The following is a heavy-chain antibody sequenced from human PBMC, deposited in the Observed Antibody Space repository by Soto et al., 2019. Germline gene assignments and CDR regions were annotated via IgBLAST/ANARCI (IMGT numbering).Heavy chain of an antibody. J-gene: IGHJ4*02. CDR3: TRGYGRADY. V-gene: IGHV3-48*02. Sequence: EVRLVESGGGLVQPGGSLRLSCAASGFTLSHYDINWVRQAPGKGLEWISFIASGNGNIYYTDSLRGRFTISRDNAKSTVYLQMRGLRDEDTAVYYCTRGYGRADYWGQGTLVTVSS. D-gene: IGHD4-17*01. CDR1: GFTLSHYD. CDR2: IASGNGNI.